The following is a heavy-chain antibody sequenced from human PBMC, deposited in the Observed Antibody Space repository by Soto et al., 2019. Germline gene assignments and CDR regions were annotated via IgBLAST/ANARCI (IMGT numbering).Heavy chain of an antibody. CDR3: ARIANWGAGAFDI. CDR2: INHSGST. V-gene: IGHV4-34*01. J-gene: IGHJ3*02. CDR1: GGSFSGYY. Sequence: QVQLQQWGAGLLKPSETLSLTCAVYGGSFSGYYWSWIRQPPGKGLEWIGEINHSGSTNYNPSLKSRVNISVDTSKNQFPLKLSSVTSADTAVYYCARIANWGAGAFDICGQGTMVTVSS. D-gene: IGHD7-27*01.